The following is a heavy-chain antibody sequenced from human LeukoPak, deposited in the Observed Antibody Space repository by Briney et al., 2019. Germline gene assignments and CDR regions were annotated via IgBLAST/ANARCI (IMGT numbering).Heavy chain of an antibody. J-gene: IGHJ4*02. CDR2: IKSKTDGGTT. CDR3: TTGPPTTVDFDY. D-gene: IGHD1-7*01. Sequence: GGSLRLSCAASGFTFSSYAMSWVRQAPGKGLEWVGRIKSKTDGGTTDYAAPVKGTFTISTDDSKNTVYLQMNSLKTEDTAVYYCTTGPPTTVDFDYWGQGTLVTVSS. CDR1: GFTFSSYA. V-gene: IGHV3-15*01.